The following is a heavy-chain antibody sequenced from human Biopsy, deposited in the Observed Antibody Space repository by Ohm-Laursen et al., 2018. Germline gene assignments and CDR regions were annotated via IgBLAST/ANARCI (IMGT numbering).Heavy chain of an antibody. Sequence: GTLSLTGTVSGGSVSSGSYYWSWIRQSPGKGLEWIAYIYYSGRPNYNPSLKGRVTISVDTSRNQFSLKLSSVTAADTAVYYCAGRPWPNAFDIWGQGTMVTVSS. CDR3: AGRPWPNAFDI. CDR1: GGSVSSGSYY. CDR2: IYYSGRP. J-gene: IGHJ3*02. V-gene: IGHV4-61*01. D-gene: IGHD5-12*01.